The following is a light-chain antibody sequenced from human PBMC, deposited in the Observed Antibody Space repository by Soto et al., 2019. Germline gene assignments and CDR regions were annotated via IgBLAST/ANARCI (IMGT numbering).Light chain of an antibody. CDR3: QQYDNLPLT. J-gene: IGKJ2*01. Sequence: DIQMTQSPSSLSASVGDRVTITCQASQDISIYLNWYQQKPGKAPKLLIYDASNLETGVPSRFSVSGSLTDFTFTISSLQPEDIATYDCQQYDNLPLTFGQGTKLEIK. V-gene: IGKV1-33*01. CDR1: QDISIY. CDR2: DAS.